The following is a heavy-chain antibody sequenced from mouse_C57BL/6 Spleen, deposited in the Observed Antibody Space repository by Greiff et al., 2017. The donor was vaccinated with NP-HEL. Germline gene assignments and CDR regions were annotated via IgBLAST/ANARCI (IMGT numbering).Heavy chain of an antibody. V-gene: IGHV1-50*01. CDR3: ARKSGYDGAWFAY. J-gene: IGHJ3*01. CDR1: GYTFTSYW. Sequence: QVQLQQPGAELVKPGASVKLSCKASGYTFTSYWMQWVKQRPGQGLEWIGEIDPSDSYTNYNQKFKGKATLTVDTSSSTAYMQLSSLTSEDSAVYYCARKSGYDGAWFAYWGQGTLVTVSA. CDR2: IDPSDSYT. D-gene: IGHD2-2*01.